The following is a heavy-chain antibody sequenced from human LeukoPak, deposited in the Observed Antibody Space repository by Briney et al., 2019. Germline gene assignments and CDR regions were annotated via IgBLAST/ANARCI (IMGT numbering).Heavy chain of an antibody. CDR3: AREGHSYGWKYNWFDP. CDR2: IYTSGST. D-gene: IGHD5-18*01. Sequence: PSETPSLTCTVSGGSISSYYWSWIRQPAGKGLEWIGRIYTSGSTNYNPSLKSRVTMSVDTSKNQFSLKLSSVTAADTAVYYCAREGHSYGWKYNWFDPWGQGTLVTVSS. J-gene: IGHJ5*02. V-gene: IGHV4-4*07. CDR1: GGSISSYY.